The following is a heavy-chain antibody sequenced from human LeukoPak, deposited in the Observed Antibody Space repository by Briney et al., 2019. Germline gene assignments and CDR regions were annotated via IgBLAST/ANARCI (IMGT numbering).Heavy chain of an antibody. J-gene: IGHJ3*02. CDR2: INPSGGST. Sequence: ASVKVSCKASGYTFTSYYMHWVRQAPGQGLEGMGIINPSGGSTSYAQKFQGRVTMTRDTSTSTVYMELSSLRSEDTAVYYCSSGGYCSSTSCYGFAFDIWGQGTMVTVSS. D-gene: IGHD2-2*01. CDR1: GYTFTSYY. CDR3: SSGGYCSSTSCYGFAFDI. V-gene: IGHV1-46*03.